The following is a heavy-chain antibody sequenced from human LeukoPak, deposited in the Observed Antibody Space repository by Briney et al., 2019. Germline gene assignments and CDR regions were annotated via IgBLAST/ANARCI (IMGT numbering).Heavy chain of an antibody. J-gene: IGHJ4*02. CDR3: ARDPLDFWSGRGFDY. CDR1: GFTFSSYS. CDR2: ISSSSSYI. V-gene: IGHV3-21*01. Sequence: PGGSLRLSCAASGFTFSSYSMNWVRQAPGKGLEWVSSISSSSSYIYYADSVKGRFTISRDNAKNSLYLQMNSLRAEDTAVYYCARDPLDFWSGRGFDYWGQGTLVTVSS. D-gene: IGHD3-3*01.